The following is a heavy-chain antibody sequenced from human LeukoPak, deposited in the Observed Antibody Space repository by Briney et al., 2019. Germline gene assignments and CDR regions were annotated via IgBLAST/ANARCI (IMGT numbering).Heavy chain of an antibody. J-gene: IGHJ4*02. CDR2: IKSKTDGETT. V-gene: IGHV3-15*01. CDR1: GFTFSNAW. CDR3: TTETVNLVRGVNDY. D-gene: IGHD3-10*01. Sequence: GGSLRLSCAASGFTFSNAWMSWVRQPPGKGLEWVGRIKSKTDGETTDYAAPVKGRFTVSRDDSKATLYLQMNSLKTEDTALYYCTTETVNLVRGVNDYWGQGTLVTVPS.